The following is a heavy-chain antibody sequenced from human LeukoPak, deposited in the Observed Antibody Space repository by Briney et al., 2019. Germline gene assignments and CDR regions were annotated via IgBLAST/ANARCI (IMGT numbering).Heavy chain of an antibody. CDR1: GFTFSDYY. D-gene: IGHD3-3*01. CDR3: ARDRSRFLEWLFTPPDY. CDR2: ISSSGSTI. J-gene: IGHJ4*02. Sequence: TGGSLRLSXAASGFTFSDYYMSWIRQAPGKGVEWVSYISSSGSTIYYADSVKGRFTISRDNAKNSLYLQMNSLRAEDTAVYYCARDRSRFLEWLFTPPDYWGQGTLVTVSS. V-gene: IGHV3-11*04.